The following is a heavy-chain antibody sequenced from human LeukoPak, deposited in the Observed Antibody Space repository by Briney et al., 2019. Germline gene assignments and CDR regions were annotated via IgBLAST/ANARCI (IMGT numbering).Heavy chain of an antibody. D-gene: IGHD2-2*01. V-gene: IGHV3-11*01. CDR2: ISSSGSTI. Sequence: GGSLRLSCAASGFTFSDYNMSWIRQAPGKGLEWVSYISSSGSTIYYADSVKGRFTISRDNAKNSLYLQMNSLRAEDTAVYYCARRPTSDDAFDIWGQGTMVTVSS. CDR3: ARRPTSDDAFDI. CDR1: GFTFSDYN. J-gene: IGHJ3*02.